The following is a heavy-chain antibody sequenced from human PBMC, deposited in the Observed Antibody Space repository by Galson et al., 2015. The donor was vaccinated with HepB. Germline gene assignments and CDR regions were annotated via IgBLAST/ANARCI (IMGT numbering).Heavy chain of an antibody. V-gene: IGHV3-48*04. CDR3: ARVGYGYYSSDY. CDR2: ITGSSTTI. J-gene: IGHJ4*02. Sequence: SLRLSCAASGFTFSTYSINWVRQAPGKGLEWVSYITGSSTTIHYADSVKGRFTISRDNAKNSVYLQMNSPRAEDTAVYYCARVGYGYYSSDYWGQGTLVTVSS. D-gene: IGHD3-10*01. CDR1: GFTFSTYS.